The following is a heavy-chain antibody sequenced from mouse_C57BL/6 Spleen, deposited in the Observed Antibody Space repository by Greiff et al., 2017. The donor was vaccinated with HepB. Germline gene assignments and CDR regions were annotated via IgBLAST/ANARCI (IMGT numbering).Heavy chain of an antibody. CDR3: ARSPGSSYFDY. D-gene: IGHD1-1*01. V-gene: IGHV1-82*01. Sequence: QVQLKESGPELVKPGASVKISCKASGYAFSSSWMNWVKQRPGKGLEWIGRIYPGDGDTNYNGKFKGKATLTADKSSSTAYMQLSSLTSEDSAVYFCARSPGSSYFDYWGQGTTLTVSS. CDR1: GYAFSSSW. CDR2: IYPGDGDT. J-gene: IGHJ2*01.